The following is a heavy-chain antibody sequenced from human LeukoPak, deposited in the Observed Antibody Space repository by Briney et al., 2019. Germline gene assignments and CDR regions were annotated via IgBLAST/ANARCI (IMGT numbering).Heavy chain of an antibody. Sequence: PSETLSLTCAVSGGSISSCSYYWSWIRQPAGKGLEWIGRIYTSGSTNYNPSLKSRVTISVNTSKNQFSLKLNSVTAADTAVYYCARGADYYDSSGYYQISYMDVWGKGTTVTVSS. CDR1: GGSISSCSYY. J-gene: IGHJ6*03. CDR3: ARGADYYDSSGYYQISYMDV. D-gene: IGHD3-22*01. CDR2: IYTSGST. V-gene: IGHV4-61*02.